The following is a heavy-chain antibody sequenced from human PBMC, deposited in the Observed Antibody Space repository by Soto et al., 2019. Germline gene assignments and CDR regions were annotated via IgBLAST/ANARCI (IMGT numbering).Heavy chain of an antibody. CDR3: AKEYYGADCALDF. D-gene: IGHD2-21*02. CDR1: GCSFSSYP. CDR2: ISDGGGST. J-gene: IGHJ4*02. Sequence: GGSLRLSCAASGCSFSSYPMSWVRQAPGKGLEWVSSISDGGGSTNYADSVRGRFTIARDRSKNTLYLHMISLRAEDTAVYYCAKEYYGADCALDFWGQGALVTVSS. V-gene: IGHV3-23*01.